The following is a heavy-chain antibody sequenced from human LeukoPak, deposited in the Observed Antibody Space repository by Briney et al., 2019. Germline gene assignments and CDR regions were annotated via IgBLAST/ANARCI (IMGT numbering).Heavy chain of an antibody. CDR1: GSSISSGYF. D-gene: IGHD2-21*02. CDR3: ARELSGGDYAY. J-gene: IGHJ4*02. CDR2: ISHSGST. Sequence: KPSETLSLTCAVSGSSISSGYFWGWIRQPPGKGLEWIGSISHSGSTFYNPSLKSRVTISIDTSKNQFSLKMTSVTAADTAVYYCARELSGGDYAYWGQGTLVTVSS. V-gene: IGHV4-38-2*02.